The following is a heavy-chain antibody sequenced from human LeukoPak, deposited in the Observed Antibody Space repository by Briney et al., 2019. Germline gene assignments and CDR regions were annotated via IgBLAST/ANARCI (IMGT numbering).Heavy chain of an antibody. Sequence: PSETLSLTCTVSGGSISSSSYYWGWIRQPPGKGLEWIGSIYYSGSTYYNPSLKSRVTISVDTSKNQFSLKLSSVTAADTAVYYCARRYEIRFDYWGQGTLVTVSS. V-gene: IGHV4-39*01. CDR2: IYYSGST. J-gene: IGHJ4*02. D-gene: IGHD2-2*01. CDR1: GGSISSSSYY. CDR3: ARRYEIRFDY.